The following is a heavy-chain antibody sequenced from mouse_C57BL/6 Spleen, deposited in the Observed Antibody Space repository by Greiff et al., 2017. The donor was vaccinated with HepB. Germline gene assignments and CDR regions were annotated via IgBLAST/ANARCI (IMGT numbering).Heavy chain of an antibody. CDR2: ISYDGSN. V-gene: IGHV3-6*01. J-gene: IGHJ2*01. CDR3: ARGDSNYDFDY. CDR1: GYSITSGYY. D-gene: IGHD2-5*01. Sequence: EESGPGLVKPSQSLSLTCSVTGYSITSGYYWNWIRQFPGNKLEWMGYISYDGSNNYNPSLKNRISITRDTSKNQFFLKLNSVTTEDTATYYCARGDSNYDFDYWGQGTTLTVSS.